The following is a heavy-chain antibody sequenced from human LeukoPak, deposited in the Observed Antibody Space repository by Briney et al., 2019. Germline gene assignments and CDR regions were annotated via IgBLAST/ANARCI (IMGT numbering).Heavy chain of an antibody. V-gene: IGHV4-59*01. CDR3: ARSHPYYDFWSGYQDTNYYMGV. J-gene: IGHJ6*03. D-gene: IGHD3-3*01. Sequence: SETLSLTCTVSGGSISSYYWSWIRQPPGKGLEWIGYIYYSGSTNYNPSLKSRVTISVDTSKNQLSLKLSSVTAADTAVYYCARSHPYYDFWSGYQDTNYYMGVWGKGTTVTVSS. CDR1: GGSISSYY. CDR2: IYYSGST.